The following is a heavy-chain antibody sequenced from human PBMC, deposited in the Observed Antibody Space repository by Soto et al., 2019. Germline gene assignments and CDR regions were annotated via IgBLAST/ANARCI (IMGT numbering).Heavy chain of an antibody. Sequence: QVQLVESGGGVVQPERSLRLSCAASGFTFSSYGMHWVRQAPGKGLEWVAVIWYDGSNKYYADSVKGRFTISRDNSKNTLYLQMNSLRAEDTAVYYCAREGENDAFDIWGQGTMVTVSS. CDR1: GFTFSSYG. V-gene: IGHV3-33*01. CDR3: AREGENDAFDI. CDR2: IWYDGSNK. J-gene: IGHJ3*02.